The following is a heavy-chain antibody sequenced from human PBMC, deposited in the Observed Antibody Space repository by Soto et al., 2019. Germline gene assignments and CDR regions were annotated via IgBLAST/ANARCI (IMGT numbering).Heavy chain of an antibody. CDR1: GGSISSYY. Sequence: SETQSLTCTVSGGSISSYYWSWIRQPPGKGLEWIGNIYSSGSTNYSPSLKSRVTISVDTSKNQFSLKLTSVTAADTAVYYCARLKNDIAVVGFDPWGQGTLVTVSS. D-gene: IGHD2-2*01. V-gene: IGHV4-59*01. CDR2: IYSSGST. J-gene: IGHJ5*02. CDR3: ARLKNDIAVVGFDP.